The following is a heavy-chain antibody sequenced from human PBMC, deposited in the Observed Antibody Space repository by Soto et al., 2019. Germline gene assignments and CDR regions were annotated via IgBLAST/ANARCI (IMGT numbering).Heavy chain of an antibody. J-gene: IGHJ5*02. Sequence: QVQLVQSGGELKRPGASVKVSCKTSGYTLSNYGITWVRHAPGQPLEWLGWISLYSDGTNYAKKFQGRVSMTPDTSTTTAYMELRILRSDDTAVYYCARVVPGAEAWFGPWGQGTLVTFSS. D-gene: IGHD2-2*01. CDR2: ISLYSDGT. V-gene: IGHV1-18*01. CDR1: GYTLSNYG. CDR3: ARVVPGAEAWFGP.